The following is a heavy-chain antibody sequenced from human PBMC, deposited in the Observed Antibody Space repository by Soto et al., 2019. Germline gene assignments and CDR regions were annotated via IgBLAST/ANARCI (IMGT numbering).Heavy chain of an antibody. Sequence: ETLSLTCAVYGGSFSGHSWTWIRQSPGKGLEWIGDINHSGRVNYSPSLKSRVTISLDTSKNQFSLTLSAVTAADTAMYYCSTRAYDTNGYYRFDPWGQGTLVTVS. J-gene: IGHJ5*01. D-gene: IGHD3-22*01. V-gene: IGHV4-34*01. CDR3: STRAYDTNGYYRFDP. CDR2: INHSGRV. CDR1: GGSFSGHS.